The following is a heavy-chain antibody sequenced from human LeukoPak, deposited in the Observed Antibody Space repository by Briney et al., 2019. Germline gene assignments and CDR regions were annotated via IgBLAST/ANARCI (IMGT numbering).Heavy chain of an antibody. CDR3: ARVGAAPGHFDY. CDR1: GYSFAGYG. D-gene: IGHD6-13*01. V-gene: IGHV1-18*01. J-gene: IGHJ4*02. Sequence: AAVKVSCKASGYSFAGYGISWVRQAPGQGLGWIGWISTYSGNTNYAHNLQGRITVTTETSTSTAYMELRSLRSDDTAVYYCARVGAAPGHFDYWGQGTQPTVSS. CDR2: ISTYSGNT.